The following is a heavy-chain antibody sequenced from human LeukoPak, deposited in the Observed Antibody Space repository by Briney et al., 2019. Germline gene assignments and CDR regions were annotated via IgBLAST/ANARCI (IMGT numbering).Heavy chain of an antibody. V-gene: IGHV1-46*01. CDR3: ARGRGGFPTDDY. Sequence: ASVNVSCKASGYTFTSYYMHWVRQSPGQGLEWMGIINHSGGSTSYAQKCQGRVTMTRDKSTSTAYMELSSLRSEDRAVYYCARGRGGFPTDDYWGQGTLVTV. J-gene: IGHJ4*02. CDR1: GYTFTSYY. CDR2: INHSGGST. D-gene: IGHD2-15*01.